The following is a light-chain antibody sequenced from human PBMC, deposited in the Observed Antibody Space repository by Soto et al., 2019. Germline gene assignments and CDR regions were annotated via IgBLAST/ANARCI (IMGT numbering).Light chain of an antibody. CDR3: QSYGSSRT. J-gene: IGKJ1*01. CDR2: DAS. CDR1: QSLVNTY. V-gene: IGKV3-20*01. Sequence: VWTQSPGSLSLSPGDRATLSCRASQSLVNTYVAWYQQKAGQAPRLLIYDASTRATGIPDRFSGSGSGTDFTLSISRLEPEDFAVYYCQSYGSSRTFGHGTKVDIK.